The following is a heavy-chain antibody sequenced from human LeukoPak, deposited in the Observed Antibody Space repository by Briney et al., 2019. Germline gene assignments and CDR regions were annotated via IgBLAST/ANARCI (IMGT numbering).Heavy chain of an antibody. CDR1: GGSISNYY. D-gene: IGHD3-3*01. Sequence: TSETLSLTCTVSGGSISNYYWSWLRQPPGKGLEWIGYIYRNGRATYNPSLQSRVTISVDTSKNEFSLKLNSVSAADTAVYYCARFFWSASKRLDYWGQGTVVTVSS. V-gene: IGHV4-59*08. J-gene: IGHJ4*02. CDR3: ARFFWSASKRLDY. CDR2: IYRNGRA.